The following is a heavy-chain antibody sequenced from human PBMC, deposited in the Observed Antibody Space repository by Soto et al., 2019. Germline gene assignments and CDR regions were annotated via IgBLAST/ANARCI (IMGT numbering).Heavy chain of an antibody. CDR1: GITFSTYS. CDR3: AILYVDTAMAPDY. J-gene: IGHJ4*02. CDR2: ISSSSSTI. V-gene: IGHV3-48*02. D-gene: IGHD5-18*01. Sequence: PGGXLRLSCAASGITFSTYSMNWVRQAPGKGLEWVSYISSSSSTISYADSVRGRFTISRDNGKNSLFLQMNSLRDEDTAVYYCAILYVDTAMAPDYWGQGTLVTVSS.